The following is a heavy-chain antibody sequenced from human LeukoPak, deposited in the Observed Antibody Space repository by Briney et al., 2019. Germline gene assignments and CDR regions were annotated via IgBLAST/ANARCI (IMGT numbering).Heavy chain of an antibody. CDR3: ARGPGTWYYY. J-gene: IGHJ4*02. CDR1: GGSISRSSYY. D-gene: IGHD6-13*01. V-gene: IGHV4-39*01. Sequence: PSETLSLTCTVSGGSISRSSYYWGWIRQPPGKGLEWIGSIYYSGSTYYNPSLKSRVTISVDTSKTQFSLKLSSVTAADTALYYCARGPGTWYYYWGQGTLVTVSS. CDR2: IYYSGST.